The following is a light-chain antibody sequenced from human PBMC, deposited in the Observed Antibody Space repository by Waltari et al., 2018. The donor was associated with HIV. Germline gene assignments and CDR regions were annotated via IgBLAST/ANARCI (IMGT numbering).Light chain of an antibody. CDR2: EVG. Sequence: QSALTQPASVSGSPGQSITFSCTGPSSDVGGFDYVPWYQQHPGKAPKLMIYEVGHRPSGVSYRFSGSKSGNTASLTISGLQAEDEADYYCASYTSSNTLYVFGTGTKVTVL. CDR3: ASYTSSNTLYV. CDR1: SSDVGGFDY. J-gene: IGLJ1*01. V-gene: IGLV2-14*01.